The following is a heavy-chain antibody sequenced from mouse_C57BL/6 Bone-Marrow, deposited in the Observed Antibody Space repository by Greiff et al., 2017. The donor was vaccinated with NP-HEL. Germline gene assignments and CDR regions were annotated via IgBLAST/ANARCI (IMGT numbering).Heavy chain of an antibody. Sequence: EVMLVESGGGLVQSGRSLRLSCATSGFTFSDFYMEWVRQAPGKGLEWIAASRNKANDYTTEYSASVKGRFIVSRDTSQSILYLQMNALRAEDTAIYYCARDDYEKNWFAYWGQGTLVTVSA. V-gene: IGHV7-1*01. CDR1: GFTFSDFY. CDR3: ARDDYEKNWFAY. D-gene: IGHD2-4*01. CDR2: SRNKANDYTT. J-gene: IGHJ3*01.